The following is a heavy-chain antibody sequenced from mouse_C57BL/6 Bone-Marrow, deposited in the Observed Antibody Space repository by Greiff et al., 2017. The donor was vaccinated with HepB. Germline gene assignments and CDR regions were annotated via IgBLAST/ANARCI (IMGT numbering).Heavy chain of an antibody. J-gene: IGHJ2*01. V-gene: IGHV1-59*01. Sequence: QVQLKQPGAELVRPGTSVKLSCKASGYTFTSYWMHWVKQRPGQGLEWIGVIDPSDSYTNYNQKFKGKATLTVDTSSSTAYMQLSSLTSEDSAVYYCARDYYYDFDYWGQGTTLTVSS. CDR2: IDPSDSYT. D-gene: IGHD1-1*01. CDR1: GYTFTSYW. CDR3: ARDYYYDFDY.